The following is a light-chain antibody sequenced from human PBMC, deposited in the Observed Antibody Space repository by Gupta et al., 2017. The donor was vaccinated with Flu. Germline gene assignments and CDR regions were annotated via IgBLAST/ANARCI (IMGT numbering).Light chain of an antibody. Sequence: WERATLSCRASQSVSSNLAWYQQKPGQAPRLLIYGASTRATGIPARFSGSGSGTEFTLTISSLQAEDVAVYYCQQYNNWITFGQGTRLEIK. J-gene: IGKJ5*01. CDR2: GAS. CDR1: QSVSSN. V-gene: IGKV3-15*01. CDR3: QQYNNWIT.